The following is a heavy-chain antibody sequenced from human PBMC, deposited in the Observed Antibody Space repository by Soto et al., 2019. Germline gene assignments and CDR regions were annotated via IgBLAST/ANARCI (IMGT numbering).Heavy chain of an antibody. Sequence: QITLKESGPALVNPTQTLTLTCSFSGFSLSTSGVGVVWIRQPPGKALEWLAVIYWDDDKRYSPSLKSRLTITKDTSKNQVVLTMTNMDPVDTATYYCAHRVPHCAGDNCYIAYFDYWGQGTLVTVSS. D-gene: IGHD2-15*01. V-gene: IGHV2-5*02. CDR1: GFSLSTSGVG. J-gene: IGHJ4*02. CDR3: AHRVPHCAGDNCYIAYFDY. CDR2: IYWDDDK.